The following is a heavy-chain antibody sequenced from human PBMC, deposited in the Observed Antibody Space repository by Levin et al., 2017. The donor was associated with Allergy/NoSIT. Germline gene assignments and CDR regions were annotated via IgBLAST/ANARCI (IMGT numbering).Heavy chain of an antibody. CDR1: GYTLTELS. CDR3: AMPPCTRCNAFDY. Sequence: GASVKVSCKVSGYTLTELSIHWVRQAPGKGLEWMGGFDDRVDGETIYAQSFQGRVTMTEDTSTDTVYMELSSLRSEDTAVYYCAMPPCTRCNAFDYWGQGTLVTVSS. V-gene: IGHV1-24*01. J-gene: IGHJ4*02. D-gene: IGHD2-2*01. CDR2: FDDRVDGET.